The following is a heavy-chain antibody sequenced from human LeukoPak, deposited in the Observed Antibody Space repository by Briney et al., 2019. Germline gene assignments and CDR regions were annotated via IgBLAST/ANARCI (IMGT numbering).Heavy chain of an antibody. Sequence: SQTLSLTCTVSGGSISSGGYYWSWIRQPPGKGLEWIGYIYHSGSTYYNPSLKSRVTISVDRSKNQFSLQLNSVTPEDTAVYYCARLVGGSPDYWGQGTLVTVSS. J-gene: IGHJ4*02. CDR1: GGSISSGGYY. CDR2: IYHSGST. V-gene: IGHV4-30-2*01. CDR3: ARLVGGSPDY. D-gene: IGHD3-16*01.